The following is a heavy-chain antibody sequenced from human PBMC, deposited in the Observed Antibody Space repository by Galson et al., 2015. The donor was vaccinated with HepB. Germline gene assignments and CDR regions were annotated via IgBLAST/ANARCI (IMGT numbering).Heavy chain of an antibody. J-gene: IGHJ3*02. Sequence: SCKASGYTFTSYDINWVRQATGQGLEWMGWMNPNSGNTGYAQKFQGRVTMTRNTSISTAYMELSSLRSEDTAVYYCARAGVAARGAFDIWGQGTMVTVSS. CDR2: MNPNSGNT. V-gene: IGHV1-8*01. CDR1: GYTFTSYD. CDR3: ARAGVAARGAFDI. D-gene: IGHD6-6*01.